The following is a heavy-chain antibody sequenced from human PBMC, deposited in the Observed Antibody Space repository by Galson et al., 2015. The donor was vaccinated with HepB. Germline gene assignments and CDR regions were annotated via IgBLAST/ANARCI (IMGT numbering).Heavy chain of an antibody. CDR1: GFIVSNNY. CDR2: IDSGGRT. V-gene: IGHV3-66*02. CDR3: ARDQGDDYVNYYYYYGMDV. D-gene: IGHD4-17*01. J-gene: IGHJ6*04. Sequence: SLRLSCAASGFIVSNNYMSWVRQAPGKGLEWVSVIDSGGRTHYADSVKGRFTFSRDNSKNTLYLQMNSLRAEDTAVYYCARDQGDDYVNYYYYYGMDVWGKGTTVTVSS.